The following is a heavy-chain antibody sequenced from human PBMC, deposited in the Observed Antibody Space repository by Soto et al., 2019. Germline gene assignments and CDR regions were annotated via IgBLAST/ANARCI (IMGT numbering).Heavy chain of an antibody. J-gene: IGHJ4*02. CDR3: ASGYDHFDY. CDR1: GFTFSSYA. CDR2: ISYDGSNK. Sequence: CAASGFTFSSYAMHWVRQAPGKGLEWVAVISYDGSNKYYADSVKGRFTISRDNSKNTLYLQMNSLRAEDTAVYYCASGYDHFDYWGQGTLVTVSS. V-gene: IGHV3-30-3*01. D-gene: IGHD5-12*01.